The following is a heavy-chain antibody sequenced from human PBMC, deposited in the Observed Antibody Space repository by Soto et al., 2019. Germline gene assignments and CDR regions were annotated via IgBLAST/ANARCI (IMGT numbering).Heavy chain of an antibody. D-gene: IGHD6-13*01. V-gene: IGHV4-39*02. Sequence: QLQLQESGPGLVKPSEPLSLTCTVSGGSISSNKYHWGWIRQAPGKGLGWIGTIYYTGPTYYNPSLKRRQTQPVDTAQNHFPLKLSSVTAADTPVYSCARRGSSINRFDPWGQGTLVTVSS. CDR2: IYYTGPT. CDR3: ARRGSSINRFDP. CDR1: GGSISSNKYH. J-gene: IGHJ5*02.